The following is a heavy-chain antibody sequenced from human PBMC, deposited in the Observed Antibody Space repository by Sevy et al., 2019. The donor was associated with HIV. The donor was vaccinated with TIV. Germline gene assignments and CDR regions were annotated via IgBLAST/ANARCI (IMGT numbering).Heavy chain of an antibody. CDR3: ARAPVDTAMVNGAVAAAVYYYGMDV. J-gene: IGHJ6*02. Sequence: KQSQTLSLTCAVYGGSFSGYYWSWIRQPPGKGLEWIGEINHSGSTNYNPSLKSRVTISVDTSKNQFSLKLSSVTAADTAVYYCARAPVDTAMVNGAVAAAVYYYGMDVWGQGTTVTVSS. CDR2: INHSGST. D-gene: IGHD5-18*01. V-gene: IGHV4-34*01. CDR1: GGSFSGYY.